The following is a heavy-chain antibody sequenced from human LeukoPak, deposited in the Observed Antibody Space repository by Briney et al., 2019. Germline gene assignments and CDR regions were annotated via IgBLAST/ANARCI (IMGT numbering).Heavy chain of an antibody. CDR1: RGSISSSSYY. J-gene: IGHJ4*02. CDR3: AGWGHTGGTELDY. D-gene: IGHD7-27*01. CDR2: IYYSGYT. V-gene: IGHV4-61*01. Sequence: PSETLSLTCTVSRGSISSSSYYWSWIRQPPGRGLEWIGYIYYSGYTTYNPSLESRLTLSVDTSKNQFSLKLSSVTAADTAVYYCAGWGHTGGTELDYWGQGTLVTVSS.